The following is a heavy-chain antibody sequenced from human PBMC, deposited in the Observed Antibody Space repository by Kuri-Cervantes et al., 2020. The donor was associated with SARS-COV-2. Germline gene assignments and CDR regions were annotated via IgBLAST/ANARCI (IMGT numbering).Heavy chain of an antibody. D-gene: IGHD3-3*01. CDR1: GGSFSGYY. V-gene: IGHV4-34*01. CDR2: INHSGST. J-gene: IGHJ4*02. Sequence: SETLSLTCAVYGGSFSGYYWSWIRQPPGKGLEWIGEINHSGSTNYNPSLKSRVTISVDTSKNQFSLKLSSVTAADTAVYYCARGGYDFWSGEFDYWGQGTLVTVSS. CDR3: ARGGYDFWSGEFDY.